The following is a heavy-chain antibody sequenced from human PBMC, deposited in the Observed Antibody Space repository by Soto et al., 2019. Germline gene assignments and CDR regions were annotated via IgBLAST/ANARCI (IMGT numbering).Heavy chain of an antibody. V-gene: IGHV3-9*01. CDR2: ITWNSRVL. CDR1: GLNFDDFA. Sequence: GGSLRLSCVGTGLNFDDFAMHWVRQAPGKGLEWVSGITWNSRVLAYADSVKGRFTISRDNARNSLYLQMDSLRDEDTALYYCAKGRYDFWSPYYFDSWGQGTLVTVSS. D-gene: IGHD3-3*01. J-gene: IGHJ4*02. CDR3: AKGRYDFWSPYYFDS.